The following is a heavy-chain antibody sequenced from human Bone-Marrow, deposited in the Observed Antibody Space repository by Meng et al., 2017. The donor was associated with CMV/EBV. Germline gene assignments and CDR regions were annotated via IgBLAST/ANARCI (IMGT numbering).Heavy chain of an antibody. D-gene: IGHD2-8*01. CDR1: GYTFSRYW. V-gene: IGHV3-7*03. Sequence: GGSLRLSCAASGYTFSRYWMSWVRQAPGKGLEWVANIKEDGSEKHYVDSVKGRFTISRDNAKNSLYLQMNSLRAEDTAIYYCAKDYIVRGGLFDYWGQGTLVTVSS. J-gene: IGHJ4*02. CDR2: IKEDGSEK. CDR3: AKDYIVRGGLFDY.